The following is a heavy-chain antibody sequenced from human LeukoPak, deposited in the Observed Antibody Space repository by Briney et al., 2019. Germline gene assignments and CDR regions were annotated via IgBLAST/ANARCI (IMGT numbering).Heavy chain of an antibody. CDR3: ARVRPGRYCSNTSCYTASPFDP. CDR1: RGTFSNYA. CDR2: IIPKFAIA. Sequence: GASVKVSCKASRGTFSNYAISWVRQAPGQGLEWMGQIIPKFAIAHYAQKFQGRVTITADESTSTAYLELSSLRSEDTAVYYCARVRPGRYCSNTSCYTASPFDPWGQGTLVIVSS. D-gene: IGHD2-2*02. J-gene: IGHJ5*02. V-gene: IGHV1-69*13.